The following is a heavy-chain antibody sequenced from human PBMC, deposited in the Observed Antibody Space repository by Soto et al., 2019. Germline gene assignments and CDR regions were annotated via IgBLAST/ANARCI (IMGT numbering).Heavy chain of an antibody. CDR1: GYAFTTYG. CDR3: ASARYGDY. Sequence: QVHLVQSGAEVKKPGASVKVSCQGSGYAFTTYGITWVRQAPGQGLEWMGWISAHNGNTNYAQKLQGRVTVTRDTSTSTAYMELRSLRYDDTAVYYCASARYGDYWGQGALVTVSS. CDR2: ISAHNGNT. D-gene: IGHD1-1*01. V-gene: IGHV1-18*01. J-gene: IGHJ4*02.